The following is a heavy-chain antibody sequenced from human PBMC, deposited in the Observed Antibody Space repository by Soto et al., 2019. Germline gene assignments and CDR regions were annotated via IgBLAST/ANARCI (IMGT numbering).Heavy chain of an antibody. CDR3: ARSDILTGSALDY. CDR2: IYYSGST. D-gene: IGHD3-9*01. V-gene: IGHV4-31*03. Sequence: SETLSLTCTVSGGSISSGGYYWSWIRQHPGKGLEWIGYIYYSGSTYYNPSLKSRVTISVDTSKNQFSLKLSSVTAADTAVYYCARSDILTGSALDYWGQGTLVTVSS. CDR1: GGSISSGGYY. J-gene: IGHJ4*02.